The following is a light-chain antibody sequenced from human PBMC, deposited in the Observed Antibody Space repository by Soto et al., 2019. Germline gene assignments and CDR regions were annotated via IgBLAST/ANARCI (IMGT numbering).Light chain of an antibody. CDR2: RAS. CDR3: QHYGSSPGLT. Sequence: NVLTQSPGTLSLSPGERATLSCRASQSLSGNYLAWYQQKPGQAPRVLIYRASIRATGISDRFSASGSGTDFPLTISRLESEDSAVYYCQHYGSSPGLTFGGGTKVEIK. V-gene: IGKV3-20*01. J-gene: IGKJ4*01. CDR1: QSLSGNY.